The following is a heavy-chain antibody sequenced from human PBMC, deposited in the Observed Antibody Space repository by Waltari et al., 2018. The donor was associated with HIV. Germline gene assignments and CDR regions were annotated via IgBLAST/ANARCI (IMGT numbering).Heavy chain of an antibody. D-gene: IGHD4-4*01. CDR2: INPNSGGT. V-gene: IGHV1-2*06. Sequence: VHLVRSRPGVTNPGGPVPVSCTVSGDAFTGYYTPWAPRAPGQGLEWMGRINPNSGGTNHAQQFQGRVTMTRDTSISTAYMELSRLRSDDTAVYYCAREGARMTTMIYYYYGMDVWGQGTTFTVSS. CDR1: GDAFTGYY. J-gene: IGHJ6*02. CDR3: AREGARMTTMIYYYYGMDV.